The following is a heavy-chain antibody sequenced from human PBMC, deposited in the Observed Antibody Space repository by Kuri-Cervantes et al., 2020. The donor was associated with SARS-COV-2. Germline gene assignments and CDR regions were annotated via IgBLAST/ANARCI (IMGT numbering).Heavy chain of an antibody. D-gene: IGHD3-3*01. Sequence: SLKISCAASGFTFDDYAMHWVRQAPGKGLEWVSGISWNSGSIGYADSVKGRFTISRDNSKNTLYLQMNSLRAEDTAVYYCARDKRSLDFWSGYYSTRTRYWYFDLWGRGTLVTVSS. CDR1: GFTFDDYA. CDR3: ARDKRSLDFWSGYYSTRTRYWYFDL. J-gene: IGHJ2*01. CDR2: ISWNSGSI. V-gene: IGHV3-9*01.